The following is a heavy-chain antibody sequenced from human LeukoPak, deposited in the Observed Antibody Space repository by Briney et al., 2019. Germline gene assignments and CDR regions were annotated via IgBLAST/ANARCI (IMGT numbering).Heavy chain of an antibody. V-gene: IGHV4-34*01. J-gene: IGHJ4*02. Sequence: PSETLSLTCAVYGGSFSGYYWSWIRQPPGKGLEWIGEINQSGSTNYNPSLKSRVTISADTSKNQFSLKLISVTAADAAVYYCASRKLGNDYWGQGTLVTVSS. CDR3: ASRKLGNDY. CDR1: GGSFSGYY. D-gene: IGHD7-27*01. CDR2: INQSGST.